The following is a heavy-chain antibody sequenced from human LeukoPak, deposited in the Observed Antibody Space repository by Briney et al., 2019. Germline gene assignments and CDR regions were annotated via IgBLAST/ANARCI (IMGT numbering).Heavy chain of an antibody. V-gene: IGHV3-30*04. J-gene: IGHJ4*02. CDR2: ISYDGSNK. D-gene: IGHD6-13*01. CDR3: ARDLGSHVGHFDY. Sequence: GGSLRLSCAASGFTFSSYAMHWVRQAPGKGLEWVAVISYDGSNKYYADSVKGRFTISRDNSKNTLYLQMNSLRAEDTAVYYCARDLGSHVGHFDYWGQGTLVTVSS. CDR1: GFTFSSYA.